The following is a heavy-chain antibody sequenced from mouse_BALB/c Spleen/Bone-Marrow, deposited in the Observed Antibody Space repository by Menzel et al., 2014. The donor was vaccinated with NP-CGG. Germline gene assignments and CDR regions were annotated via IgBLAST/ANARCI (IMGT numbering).Heavy chain of an antibody. D-gene: IGHD2-1*01. CDR1: GYTFTNYY. Sequence: QVQLKDSGAELVKPGASVRLSCKASGYTFTNYYMYWVKQRPGQGLEWIGEINPSNGGTNFKEKFKSKATLTVDKSSNTTYMQLSSLTSEDSAVYYCTRSGNYLFAYWGQGTLVTVSA. J-gene: IGHJ3*01. CDR2: INPSNGGT. V-gene: IGHV1S81*02. CDR3: TRSGNYLFAY.